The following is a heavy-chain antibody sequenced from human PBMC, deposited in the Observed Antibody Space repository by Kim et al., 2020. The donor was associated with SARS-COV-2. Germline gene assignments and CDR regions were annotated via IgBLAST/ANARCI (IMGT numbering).Heavy chain of an antibody. Sequence: PALKGRVTISVDTSKNQFSLKLGSGTAADTAVYYCARQGNPGGLEVAFDIWGQGTMVTVSS. V-gene: IGHV4-59*08. J-gene: IGHJ3*02. CDR3: ARQGNPGGLEVAFDI. D-gene: IGHD1-1*01.